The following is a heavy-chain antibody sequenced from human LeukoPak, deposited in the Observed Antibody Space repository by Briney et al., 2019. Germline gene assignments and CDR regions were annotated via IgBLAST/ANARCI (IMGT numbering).Heavy chain of an antibody. J-gene: IGHJ5*02. CDR1: GGTFSSYA. CDR3: ARSPHILYPNWFDP. Sequence: SVKVSCKASGGTFSSYAISWVRQAPGQGLEWMGGNIPIFGTANYAQKFQGRVTITTDESTSTAYMELSSLRSEDTAVYYCARSPHILYPNWFDPWGQGTLVTVSS. CDR2: NIPIFGTA. V-gene: IGHV1-69*05. D-gene: IGHD2-8*01.